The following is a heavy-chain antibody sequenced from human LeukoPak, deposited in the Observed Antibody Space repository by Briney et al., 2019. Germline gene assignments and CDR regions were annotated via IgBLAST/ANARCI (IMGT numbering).Heavy chain of an antibody. Sequence: GASVKVSCKASGYTFTSYGISWVRQAPGQGLEWMGWISAYNGNTNYAQKLQGRVTMTTDTSTSTAYMELRSLRSDDTAVYYCARASHLLLGFSDPSHYRVIDPWGQGTMVTVSS. J-gene: IGHJ5*01. V-gene: IGHV1-18*01. CDR1: GYTFTSYG. CDR3: ARASHLLLGFSDPSHYRVIDP. D-gene: IGHD3-10*01. CDR2: ISAYNGNT.